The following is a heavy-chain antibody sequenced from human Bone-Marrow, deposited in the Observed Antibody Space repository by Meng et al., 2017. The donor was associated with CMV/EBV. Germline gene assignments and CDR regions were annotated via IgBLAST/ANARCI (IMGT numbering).Heavy chain of an antibody. Sequence: GGSLRLSCAASGFTFSSYGMHWVRQAPGKGLEWVAVIWYDGSNKYYADSVKGRFTISRDNSKNTLYLQMNSLRAEDTAVYYCASISVAGTDAFDYWGQGTLVTVSS. CDR2: IWYDGSNK. D-gene: IGHD6-19*01. V-gene: IGHV3-33*01. CDR3: ASISVAGTDAFDY. CDR1: GFTFSSYG. J-gene: IGHJ4*02.